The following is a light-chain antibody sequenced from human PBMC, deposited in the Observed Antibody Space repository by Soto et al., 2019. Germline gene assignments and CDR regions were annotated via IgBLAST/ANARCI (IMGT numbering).Light chain of an antibody. Sequence: QSVLTQPPSVSGSPGQSVTISCTGSSSDFGTYNRVSWHQQPPGTAPKLMIYDVNNRPSGVPDRFSGSKSGNTASLTISGLQAEDEADYYCSSYTSSNTWEFGGGTKLTVL. CDR1: SSDFGTYNR. V-gene: IGLV2-18*02. J-gene: IGLJ3*02. CDR3: SSYTSSNTWE. CDR2: DVN.